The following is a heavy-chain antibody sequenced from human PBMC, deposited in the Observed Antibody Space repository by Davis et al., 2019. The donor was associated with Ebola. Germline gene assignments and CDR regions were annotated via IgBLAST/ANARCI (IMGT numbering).Heavy chain of an antibody. J-gene: IGHJ3*02. Sequence: GESLKVSCAASGFTFSGYWMHWVRQAPGKGLVWVSCINRDGSTTTYADSVKGRFTISRDNSKNTLYLQMNSLRAEDTAVYYCASPFRLLDAFDIWGQGTMVTVSS. V-gene: IGHV3-74*03. CDR2: INRDGSTT. CDR1: GFTFSGYW. D-gene: IGHD1-26*01. CDR3: ASPFRLLDAFDI.